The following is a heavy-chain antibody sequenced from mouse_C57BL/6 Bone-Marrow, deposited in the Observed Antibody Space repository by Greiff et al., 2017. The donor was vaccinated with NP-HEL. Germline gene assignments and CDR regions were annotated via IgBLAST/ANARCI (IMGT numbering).Heavy chain of an antibody. CDR1: GFNIKDDY. J-gene: IGHJ2*01. CDR3: TTIITTAPDY. Sequence: VQLQQSGAELVRPGASVKLSCTASGFNIKDDYMHWVKQRPEQGLEWIGWIDPENGDTEYASKFQGKATITAATSSNTAYLQLSSLTSEDTAVYYCTTIITTAPDYWGQGTTLTVSS. V-gene: IGHV14-4*01. D-gene: IGHD1-1*01. CDR2: IDPENGDT.